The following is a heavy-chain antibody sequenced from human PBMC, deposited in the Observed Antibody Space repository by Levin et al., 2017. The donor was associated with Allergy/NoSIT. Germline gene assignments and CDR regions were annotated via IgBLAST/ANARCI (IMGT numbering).Heavy chain of an antibody. CDR1: GFTFSSYA. J-gene: IGHJ2*01. Sequence: GESLKISCAASGFTFSSYAMHWVRQAPGKGLEWVAVISYDGSNKYYADSVKGRFTISRDNSKNTLYLQMNSLRAEDTAVYYCARDGPYYYGSGEVLNWYFDRWGRGTLVTVSS. CDR2: ISYDGSNK. D-gene: IGHD3-10*01. CDR3: ARDGPYYYGSGEVLNWYFDR. V-gene: IGHV3-30-3*01.